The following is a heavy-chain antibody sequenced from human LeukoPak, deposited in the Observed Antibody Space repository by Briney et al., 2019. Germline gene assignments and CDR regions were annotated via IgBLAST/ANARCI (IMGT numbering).Heavy chain of an antibody. Sequence: GGSLRLSCAASGFTFSSSAMIWVRQAPGKGLEWVSSISGSGSTTYYEDSVKGRFTMSRDNSNNTLYLQMNSPRAEDTAVYYCARDRGGGYSYSFHPSDHWGQGTLVTVSS. CDR3: ARDRGGGYSYSFHPSDH. CDR2: ISGSGSTT. D-gene: IGHD5-18*01. V-gene: IGHV3-23*01. CDR1: GFTFSSSA. J-gene: IGHJ4*01.